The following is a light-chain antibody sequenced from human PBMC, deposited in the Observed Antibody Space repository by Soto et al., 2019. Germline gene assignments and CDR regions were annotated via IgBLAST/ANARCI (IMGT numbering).Light chain of an antibody. CDR3: QQYYSTPLT. Sequence: DIQMTQSPSSLSASVGDRVTITCQASQDISNYLNWYQQKPGQPPKLLIYWASTRESGVPDRFSGSGSGTDFTLTISSLQAEDVAVYYCQQYYSTPLTFGGGTKVDI. J-gene: IGKJ4*01. V-gene: IGKV4-1*01. CDR1: QDISNY. CDR2: WAS.